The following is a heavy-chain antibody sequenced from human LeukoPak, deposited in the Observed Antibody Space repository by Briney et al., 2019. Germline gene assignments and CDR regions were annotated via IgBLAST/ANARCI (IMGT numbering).Heavy chain of an antibody. D-gene: IGHD1-14*01. CDR1: GFIFSHYT. V-gene: IGHV3-23*01. CDR2: INGSGDAT. J-gene: IGHJ3*02. Sequence: GGSLRLSCAASGFIFSHYTMTWVRQAPGKGLEWVSSINGSGDATLYADSVKGRFTISRDNSKNTLYLQMNSLRAEDTAVYYCARAGGLRPDDAFDIWGQGTMVTVSS. CDR3: ARAGGLRPDDAFDI.